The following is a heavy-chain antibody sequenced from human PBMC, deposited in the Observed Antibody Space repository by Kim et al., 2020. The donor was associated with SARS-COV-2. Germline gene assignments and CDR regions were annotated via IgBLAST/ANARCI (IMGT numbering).Heavy chain of an antibody. CDR3: ARLIVIASRRCHYYDYMHV. J-gene: IGHJ6*03. CDR1: GASISDYY. CDR2: VYDTGSA. V-gene: IGHV4-59*08. D-gene: IGHD3-16*02. Sequence: SETLSLTCSVSGASISDYYWTWIRQAPGKGLEWIGYVYDTGSANYNPSLQSRVTISLDTSNTQFSLKLRFVTAADTALFYFARLIVIASRRCHYYDYMHV.